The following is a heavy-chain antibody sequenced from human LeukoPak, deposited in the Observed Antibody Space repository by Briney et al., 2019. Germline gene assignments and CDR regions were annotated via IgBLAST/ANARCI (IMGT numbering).Heavy chain of an antibody. CDR1: GYSFTSYW. J-gene: IGHJ5*02. D-gene: IGHD3-3*01. CDR3: ARHSANSPRITIFGVITT. Sequence: KSGESLKISCKGSGYSFTSYWIGWVRQVPGKGLEWMGIIYPADSDTRYSPSFQGQVTISADKSISTAYLQWNSLKASDTAMYYCARHSANSPRITIFGVITTWGQGTQVTVSS. CDR2: IYPADSDT. V-gene: IGHV5-51*01.